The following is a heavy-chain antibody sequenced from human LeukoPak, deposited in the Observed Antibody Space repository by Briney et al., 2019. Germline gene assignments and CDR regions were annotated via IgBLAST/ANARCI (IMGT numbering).Heavy chain of an antibody. CDR3: ARYSSGWKSFDY. V-gene: IGHV2-70*17. CDR1: GFSLTTSGMC. J-gene: IGHJ4*02. Sequence: ESGPALVKPTQTLTLTCTFSGFSLTTSGMCVSWIRQPPVKALEWLARIDWDDDKFYSTSPKTRLTISKDTSKNQVVLTMTNMDPVDTATYYCARYSSGWKSFDYWGQGTLVTVSS. D-gene: IGHD6-19*01. CDR2: IDWDDDK.